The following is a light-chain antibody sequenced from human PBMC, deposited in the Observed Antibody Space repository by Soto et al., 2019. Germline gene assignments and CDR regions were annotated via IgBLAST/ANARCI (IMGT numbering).Light chain of an antibody. V-gene: IGKV3-20*01. CDR2: GAS. CDR3: QQYGNSSGT. J-gene: IGKJ1*01. CDR1: QSVSTSY. Sequence: DIVLTRSRGTLSLSPGHRSTLSCMASQSVSTSYLAWYQQKPGQAPRLLIYGASSRATGIPDRFSVSGSGTDFTLTISGLEHEDFAVYYCQQYGNSSGTFGQGTKVDIK.